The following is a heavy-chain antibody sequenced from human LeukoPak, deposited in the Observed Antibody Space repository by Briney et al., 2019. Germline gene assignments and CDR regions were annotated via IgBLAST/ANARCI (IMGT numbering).Heavy chain of an antibody. Sequence: GGSLRLSCEGSGFTLSIYGMHWVRQTPGKGLEWVAFIQYHGGNTYYADSVKGRFTISRDNSKNTVYLQMNSLRAEDTAVYYCAKGIGSSTWNYFDQWGQGTLVTVSS. V-gene: IGHV3-30*02. CDR2: IQYHGGNT. CDR3: AKGIGSSTWNYFDQ. CDR1: GFTLSIYG. J-gene: IGHJ4*02. D-gene: IGHD6-13*01.